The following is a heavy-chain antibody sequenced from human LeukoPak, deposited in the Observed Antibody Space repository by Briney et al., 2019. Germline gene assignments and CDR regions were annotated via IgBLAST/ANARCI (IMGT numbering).Heavy chain of an antibody. CDR1: GYTFTSYY. D-gene: IGHD3-22*01. J-gene: IGHJ5*02. V-gene: IGHV1-46*01. CDR2: INPSGGST. Sequence: ASVKVSCKASGYTFTSYYMHWVRQAPGQELEWMGIINPSGGSTSYAQKFQGRVTMTRDTSTSTVYMELSSLRSEDTAVYYCARASGHYYDSSGYELWFDPWGQGTLVTVPS. CDR3: ARASGHYYDSSGYELWFDP.